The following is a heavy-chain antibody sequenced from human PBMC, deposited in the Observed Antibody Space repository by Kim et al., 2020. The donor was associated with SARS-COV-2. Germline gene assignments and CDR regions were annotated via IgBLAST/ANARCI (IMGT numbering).Heavy chain of an antibody. V-gene: IGHV4-59*01. Sequence: SETLSLTCTVSGGSISGYYWSWIRQPPGKRLEWMGYIYYSGSTNYNPSLKSRVTISVDTSKNQFSLKLSSVTAADTAVYYCARDRNDFWSGYSVDAFDIWGQGTMVTVSS. J-gene: IGHJ3*02. CDR1: GGSISGYY. CDR2: IYYSGST. D-gene: IGHD3-3*01. CDR3: ARDRNDFWSGYSVDAFDI.